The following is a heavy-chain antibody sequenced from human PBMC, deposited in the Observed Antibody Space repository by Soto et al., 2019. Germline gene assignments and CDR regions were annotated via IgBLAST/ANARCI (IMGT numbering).Heavy chain of an antibody. V-gene: IGHV4-31*03. Sequence: QVQLQESGPGLVKPSQTLSLTCSVSGDSIRGGGHYWNWIRQFPGKGLEWIGYVYHSGSTHYNPSLRGRLTISIDTSKNQFSLRLISVTAADTALYYCARYTGLAPTVWGYWGHGTQVTVSS. J-gene: IGHJ4*03. CDR1: GDSIRGGGHY. D-gene: IGHD7-27*01. CDR3: ARYTGLAPTVWGY. CDR2: VYHSGST.